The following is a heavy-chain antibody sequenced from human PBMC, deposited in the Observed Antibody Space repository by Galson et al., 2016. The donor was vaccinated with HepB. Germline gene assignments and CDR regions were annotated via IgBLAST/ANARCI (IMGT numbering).Heavy chain of an antibody. V-gene: IGHV4-39*01. CDR1: GGSVSTSSFY. J-gene: IGHJ4*02. CDR2: IYYRGNT. Sequence: SETLSLTCSISGGSVSTSSFYWGWIRQPPGKGLEWIGDIYYRGNTYYTSSLTSRVTISAATSKNQFSLRMSSVTAADTAVYYCARQSWPYYYDYWGQGTLVTVSS. D-gene: IGHD6-13*01. CDR3: ARQSWPYYYDY.